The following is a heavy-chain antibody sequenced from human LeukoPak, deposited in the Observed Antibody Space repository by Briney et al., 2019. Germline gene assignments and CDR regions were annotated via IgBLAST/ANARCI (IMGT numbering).Heavy chain of an antibody. CDR1: GFTFNGHW. V-gene: IGHV3-74*03. D-gene: IGHD1-14*01. CDR3: ARDRFLRRPEPADY. CDR2: INEDGSDS. J-gene: IGHJ4*02. Sequence: GGSLRLSCIASGFTFNGHWIHWVRQAPGMGLVWVSRINEDGSDSMYAESVKGRFTISRDNTKNTVYLQMNSLRAEDTALYYCARDRFLRRPEPADYWGQGTLVTVSS.